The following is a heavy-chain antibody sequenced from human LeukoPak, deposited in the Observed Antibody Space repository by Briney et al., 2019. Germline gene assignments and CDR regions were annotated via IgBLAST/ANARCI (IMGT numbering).Heavy chain of an antibody. J-gene: IGHJ4*02. Sequence: GGSLRLSCVASGFTFSNHWMHWVRQNPGKGLVWVSRIKGDGSSISHADSVTGRFTISRDNSKNTLSLRMGSLRADDTAIYFCARYLRDSGTSRVTLDHWGQGTLVIVSS. CDR2: IKGDGSSI. D-gene: IGHD2-2*01. CDR3: ARYLRDSGTSRVTLDH. CDR1: GFTFSNHW. V-gene: IGHV3-74*01.